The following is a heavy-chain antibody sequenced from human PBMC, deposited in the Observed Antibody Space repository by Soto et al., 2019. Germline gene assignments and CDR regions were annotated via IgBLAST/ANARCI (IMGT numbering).Heavy chain of an antibody. CDR1: GGSFSGYY. CDR2: INHSGST. V-gene: IGHV4-34*01. D-gene: IGHD6-13*01. Sequence: SETLSLTCAVYGGSFSGYYWSWIRQPLGKGLEWIGEINHSGSTNYNPSLKSRVTISVDTSKNQFSLKLSSVTAADTAVYYCARGRRASSSWYSLLDVRVTNWFDPWGQGTLVTVSS. J-gene: IGHJ5*02. CDR3: ARGRRASSSWYSLLDVRVTNWFDP.